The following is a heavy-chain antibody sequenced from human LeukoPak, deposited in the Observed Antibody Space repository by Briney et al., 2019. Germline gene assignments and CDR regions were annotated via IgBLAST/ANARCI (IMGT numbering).Heavy chain of an antibody. V-gene: IGHV3-21*01. CDR3: ARGMGVDTVIVRAYYFDY. D-gene: IGHD5-18*01. J-gene: IGHJ4*02. CDR1: GFTSSSFS. Sequence: GGSLSLSCAASGFTSSSFSMDWVRQAPGKGLEWVSSISSSSSYIYYAGSVKGRFTISRDKSENPLYLEMNSLLANDTGVSLCARGMGVDTVIVRAYYFDYWGQGNLVTVSS. CDR2: ISSSSSYI.